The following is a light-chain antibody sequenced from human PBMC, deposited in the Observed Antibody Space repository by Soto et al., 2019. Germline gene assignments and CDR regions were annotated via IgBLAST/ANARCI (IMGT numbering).Light chain of an antibody. CDR2: GAS. Sequence: EIVMTQSPAALSMSPGERATLFCRASESIGSKLAWYQQKPGQAPRLLIYGASTRATGIPARFSGSGSGTDFTLNITSLQSEDFAVYYCQQYHDWPLFGPGTKMDIK. CDR1: ESIGSK. V-gene: IGKV3D-15*01. J-gene: IGKJ3*01. CDR3: QQYHDWPL.